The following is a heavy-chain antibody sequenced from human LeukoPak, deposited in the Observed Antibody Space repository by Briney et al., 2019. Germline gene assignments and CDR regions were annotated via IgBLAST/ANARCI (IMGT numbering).Heavy chain of an antibody. Sequence: PGGSLRLSCAASGFTFSSYSMNWVRQAPGKGLEWGSYISGSSSTIYCADSVKGRFTVSRDNAKNSLDLQMNSLRAEDTAVYYCARSVMRDFSTRAFDFWGQGAMVTVSS. J-gene: IGHJ3*01. CDR1: GFTFSSYS. CDR2: ISGSSSTI. D-gene: IGHD5-24*01. V-gene: IGHV3-48*04. CDR3: ARSVMRDFSTRAFDF.